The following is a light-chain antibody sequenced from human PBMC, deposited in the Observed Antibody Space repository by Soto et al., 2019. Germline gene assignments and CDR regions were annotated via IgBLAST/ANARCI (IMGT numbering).Light chain of an antibody. V-gene: IGKV1-39*01. CDR1: QSISPY. Sequence: DIQMTQSPSSLPASVGDRVTITCRASQSISPYLNWYQHIPGKAPKLLISAASSLQSGVPSRFSGSGSGTEFTVTISSLQPEDSATYYCQQSDSPPYTFGQGTKLEIK. CDR2: AAS. CDR3: QQSDSPPYT. J-gene: IGKJ2*01.